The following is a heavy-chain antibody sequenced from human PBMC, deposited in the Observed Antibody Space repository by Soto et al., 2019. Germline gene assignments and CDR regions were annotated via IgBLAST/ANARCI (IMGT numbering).Heavy chain of an antibody. V-gene: IGHV3-53*01. Sequence: GGSLRLSCAASGFTVSSNYMNWVRQAPGKGLEWVSVIYSGGSTYYADSVKGRFTIFRDNSKNTLYLQMNSLRAEDTAVYYRASDSGYSHEGAFDIWGQGTMVTVSS. D-gene: IGHD5-18*01. CDR1: GFTVSSNY. CDR3: ASDSGYSHEGAFDI. CDR2: IYSGGST. J-gene: IGHJ3*02.